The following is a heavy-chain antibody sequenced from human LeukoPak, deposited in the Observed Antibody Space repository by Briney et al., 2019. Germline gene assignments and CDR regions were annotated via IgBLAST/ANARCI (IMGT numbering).Heavy chain of an antibody. D-gene: IGHD6-13*01. CDR1: GYSFSNYW. CDR2: VYPGDSDT. V-gene: IGHV5-51*01. CDR3: ARPYSTSWDDAYDV. J-gene: IGHJ3*01. Sequence: PGESPKISCKGSGYSFSNYWIAWVRQMPGKGLEWMGIVYPGDSDTRYSPSFQGQVTISVDRSITTAYLQWGSLKASDTAIYYCARPYSTSWDDAYDVWGQGTRVTVSS.